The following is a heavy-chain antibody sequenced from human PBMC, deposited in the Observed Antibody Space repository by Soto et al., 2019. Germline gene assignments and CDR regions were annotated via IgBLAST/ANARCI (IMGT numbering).Heavy chain of an antibody. CDR1: GGSISSGGYY. Sequence: SETLSLTCTVSGGSISSGGYYWSWIRQHPGKSLEWIGYIYYSGSTYYNPSLKSRVTISVDTSKNQFSLKLSSVTAADTAVYYCARALRGVATTVATQYWFDPWGQGTLVTVSS. CDR2: IYYSGST. V-gene: IGHV4-31*03. CDR3: ARALRGVATTVATQYWFDP. D-gene: IGHD5-12*01. J-gene: IGHJ5*02.